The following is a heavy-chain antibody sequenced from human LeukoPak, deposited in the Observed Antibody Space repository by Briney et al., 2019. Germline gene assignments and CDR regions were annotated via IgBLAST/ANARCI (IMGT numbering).Heavy chain of an antibody. CDR1: GFTFDDYA. V-gene: IGHV3-43D*03. J-gene: IGHJ4*02. Sequence: GGSLRLSCAASGFTFDDYAMHWVRQAPGKGLEWVSLISWDGGSTYYADSVKGRFTISRDNSKNSLYLQMNSLRAEDTALYYCAKDRMDKYYYDSSGYSFWGQGTLVTVSS. D-gene: IGHD3-22*01. CDR2: ISWDGGST. CDR3: AKDRMDKYYYDSSGYSF.